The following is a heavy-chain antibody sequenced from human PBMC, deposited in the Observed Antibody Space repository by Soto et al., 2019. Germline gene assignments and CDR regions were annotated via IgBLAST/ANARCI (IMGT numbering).Heavy chain of an antibody. J-gene: IGHJ5*02. CDR1: GGSISSSSYY. Sequence: PSETLSLTCTVSGGSISSSSYYWGWIRQPPGKGLEWIGSIYYSGSTYYNPSLKSRVTISVDTSKNQFSLKLSSVTAADTAVYYCARLKAGATVNWFDPWGQGTLVTVSS. V-gene: IGHV4-39*01. CDR3: ARLKAGATVNWFDP. CDR2: IYYSGST. D-gene: IGHD1-26*01.